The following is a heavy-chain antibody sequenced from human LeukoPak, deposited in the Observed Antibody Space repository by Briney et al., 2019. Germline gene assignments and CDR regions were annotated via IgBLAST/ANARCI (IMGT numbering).Heavy chain of an antibody. CDR1: GGSFSGYY. V-gene: IGHV4-34*01. CDR2: INHSGST. CDR3: ARGRDIVVVPAAIALWY. J-gene: IGHJ4*02. Sequence: SETLSLTCAVYGGSFSGYYWSWIRQPPGKGLEWIGEINHSGSTNYNPSLRSRVIISVDTSKNQFSLKLSSVTAADTAVYYCARGRDIVVVPAAIALWYWGQGTLVTVSS. D-gene: IGHD2-2*01.